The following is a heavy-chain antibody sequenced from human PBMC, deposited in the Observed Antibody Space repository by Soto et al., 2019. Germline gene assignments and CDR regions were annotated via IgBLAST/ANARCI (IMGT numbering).Heavy chain of an antibody. CDR1: GFTFSSYW. CDR2: IKQDGSEK. Sequence: LRLSCAASGFTFSSYWMSWVRQAPGKGLEWVANIKQDGSEKYYVASVKGRFTISRDNAKNSLYLQMNSLRAEDTAVYYCARVPRQAWFDPWGQGTLVTVSS. J-gene: IGHJ5*02. CDR3: ARVPRQAWFDP. V-gene: IGHV3-7*03.